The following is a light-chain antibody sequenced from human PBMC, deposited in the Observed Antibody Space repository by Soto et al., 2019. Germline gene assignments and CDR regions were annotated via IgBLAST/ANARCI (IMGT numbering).Light chain of an antibody. Sequence: QSVLTQPASVSGSPGQSITISCTGTSSDVGGYKYVSWYQQHPGEAPKLMIYEVSNRPLGVSNRFSGSKSGNTASLTISGLQAEDEADYYCSSYTSSSPCVFGTGTKLTVL. J-gene: IGLJ1*01. V-gene: IGLV2-14*01. CDR3: SSYTSSSPCV. CDR2: EVS. CDR1: SSDVGGYKY.